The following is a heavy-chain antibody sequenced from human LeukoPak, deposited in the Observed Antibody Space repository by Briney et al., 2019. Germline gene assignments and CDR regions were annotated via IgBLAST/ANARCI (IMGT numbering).Heavy chain of an antibody. V-gene: IGHV3-30*02. CDR3: AKGFYDFWSGYYTPFDY. Sequence: GGSLRLSCAAPGFTFSSYGMHWVRQAPGKGLEWVAFIRYDGSNKYYADSVKGRFTISRDNSKNTLYLQMNSLRAEDTAVYYCAKGFYDFWSGYYTPFDYWGQGALVTVSS. J-gene: IGHJ4*02. CDR2: IRYDGSNK. CDR1: GFTFSSYG. D-gene: IGHD3-3*01.